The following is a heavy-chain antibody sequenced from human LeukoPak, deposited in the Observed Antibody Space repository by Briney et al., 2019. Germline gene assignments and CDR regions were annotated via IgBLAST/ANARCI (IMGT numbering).Heavy chain of an antibody. J-gene: IGHJ6*03. CDR2: INHSGST. D-gene: IGHD3-10*01. CDR1: GGSFSGYY. CDR3: ARGVSSVEYYYYYMDV. Sequence: SETLSLTCAVYGGSFSGYYWSWIRQPPGKGLEWIGEINHSGSTNYNPSLKSRVTISVDTSKNQFSLKLSSVTAADTAVYYRARGVSSVEYYYYYMDVWGKGTTVTISS. V-gene: IGHV4-34*01.